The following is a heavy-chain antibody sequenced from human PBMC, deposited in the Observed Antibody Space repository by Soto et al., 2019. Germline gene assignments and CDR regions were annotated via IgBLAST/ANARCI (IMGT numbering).Heavy chain of an antibody. CDR1: GFTFDGYA. CDR3: AKAREVTLVRVPSSY. J-gene: IGHJ4*02. Sequence: GGSLRLSCAASGFTFDGYAMSWVRQAPGKGLQWVSTIGGSGDGTYYADSVKGRFTISRDNSKNTLYLQMNSLRAEDTAVYYCAKAREVTLVRVPSSYWGQGTLVTVSS. CDR2: IGGSGDGT. V-gene: IGHV3-23*01. D-gene: IGHD3-10*01.